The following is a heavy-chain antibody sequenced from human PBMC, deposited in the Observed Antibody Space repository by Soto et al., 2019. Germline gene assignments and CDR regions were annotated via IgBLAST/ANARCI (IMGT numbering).Heavy chain of an antibody. D-gene: IGHD1-26*01. Sequence: ASVKVSCKASGYTFTGYYVHWVRQAPGQGLEWMGWINPNSGGTNYAQKFQGRVTMTRDTSISTAYMELSRLRSDDTAVYYCARELVVGATPDYFDYWGQGTLVTVSS. V-gene: IGHV1-2*02. CDR3: ARELVVGATPDYFDY. CDR2: INPNSGGT. CDR1: GYTFTGYY. J-gene: IGHJ4*02.